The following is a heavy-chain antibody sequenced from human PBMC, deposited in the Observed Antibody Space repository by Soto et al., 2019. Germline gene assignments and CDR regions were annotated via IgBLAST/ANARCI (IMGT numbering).Heavy chain of an antibody. CDR1: GGSISSGGYY. D-gene: IGHD3-22*01. V-gene: IGHV4-31*03. CDR3: ARDALSRDSI. J-gene: IGHJ4*02. Sequence: QVQLQESGPGLVKPSQTLSLTCTVSGGSISSGGYYWSWIRQHPGKGLEWIGYISYSGSTYYNPSPXGXVXMXXATSKNQFSLKLSSVTAADTAVYYCARDALSRDSIWGQGPLVTVSS. CDR2: ISYSGST.